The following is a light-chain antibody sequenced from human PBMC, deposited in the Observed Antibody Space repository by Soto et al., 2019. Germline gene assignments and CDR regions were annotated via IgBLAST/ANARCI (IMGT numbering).Light chain of an antibody. CDR2: GAS. CDR1: QSVGRDY. CDR3: QQYASSPLT. J-gene: IGKJ4*01. V-gene: IGKV3D-20*01. Sequence: EVVLTQSPATLSLSPGERATLACGASQSVGRDYLAWYQQKPGLAPRLLIHGASIRATGIPDRFSGSGSGTEFTLIINRLEPEDFAVYFCQQYASSPLTFGGGTEVEIK.